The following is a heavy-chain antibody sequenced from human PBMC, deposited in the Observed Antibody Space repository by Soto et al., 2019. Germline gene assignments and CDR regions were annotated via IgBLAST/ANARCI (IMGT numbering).Heavy chain of an antibody. Sequence: LSLTCTVSGGSISSGGYYWSWIRQHPGKGLEWIGYIYYSGSTYYNPSLKSRVTISVDTSKNQFSLKLSSVTAADTAVYYCARVPLARDGDRPYREFSYYYGMDVWGQGTTVTVSS. D-gene: IGHD4-17*01. V-gene: IGHV4-31*03. CDR1: GGSISSGGYY. CDR2: IYYSGST. J-gene: IGHJ6*02. CDR3: ARVPLARDGDRPYREFSYYYGMDV.